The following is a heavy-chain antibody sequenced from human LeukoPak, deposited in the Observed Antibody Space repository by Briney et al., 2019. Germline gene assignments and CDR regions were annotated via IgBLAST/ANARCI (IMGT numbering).Heavy chain of an antibody. D-gene: IGHD6-6*01. CDR3: ARDRGYSSSSGHYYYYYMDV. J-gene: IGHJ6*03. CDR2: INPNSGGT. V-gene: IGHV1-2*02. Sequence: VASVKVSCKASGYTFTGYYMHWVRQAPGQGLEWMGWINPNSGGTNYAQKFQGRVTMTRDTSISTAYMELSSLRSEDTAVYYCARDRGYSSSSGHYYYYYMDVWGKGTTVTVSS. CDR1: GYTFTGYY.